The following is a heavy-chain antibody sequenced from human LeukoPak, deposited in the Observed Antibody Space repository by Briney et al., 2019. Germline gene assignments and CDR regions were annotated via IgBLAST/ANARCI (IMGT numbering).Heavy chain of an antibody. CDR2: INPSGGST. Sequence: ASVRVSCKASGYTFTSYGISWVRQAPGQGLEWMGIINPSGGSTSYAQKFQGRVTMTRDTSTSTVYMELSSLRSEDTAVYYCARGGGAAAGTPNYYYYYYMDVWGKGTTVTISS. CDR1: GYTFTSYG. CDR3: ARGGGAAAGTPNYYYYYYMDV. D-gene: IGHD6-13*01. V-gene: IGHV1-46*01. J-gene: IGHJ6*03.